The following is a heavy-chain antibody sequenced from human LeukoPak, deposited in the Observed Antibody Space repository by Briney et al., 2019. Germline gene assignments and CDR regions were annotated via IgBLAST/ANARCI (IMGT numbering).Heavy chain of an antibody. V-gene: IGHV4-59*01. D-gene: IGHD1-26*01. CDR2: NSYSGNT. Sequence: SETLSLTCTVSGGSINNYYWSWIRQPPGKGLEWIGHNSYSGNTNYNSSLRSRVTISVDTSNNQFSLRLSSVTAADTAVYYCARDSYTGSHFEDTFDIWGQGTMVTVSS. CDR3: ARDSYTGSHFEDTFDI. J-gene: IGHJ3*02. CDR1: GGSINNYY.